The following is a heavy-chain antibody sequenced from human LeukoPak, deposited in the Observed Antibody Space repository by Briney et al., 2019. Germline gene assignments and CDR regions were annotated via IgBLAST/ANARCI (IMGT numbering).Heavy chain of an antibody. V-gene: IGHV4-34*01. D-gene: IGHD3-3*01. CDR3: ARAFRQITLFGVVFDY. J-gene: IGHJ4*02. CDR2: INHSGST. CDR1: GGSFSGYY. Sequence: SETLSLTCAVYGGSFSGYYWSWIRQPPGKGLEWIGEINHSGSTSYNPSLKSRVTISVDTSKNQFSLKLTSVTAAGTAVYYCARAFRQITLFGVVFDYWGQGTLVTVSS.